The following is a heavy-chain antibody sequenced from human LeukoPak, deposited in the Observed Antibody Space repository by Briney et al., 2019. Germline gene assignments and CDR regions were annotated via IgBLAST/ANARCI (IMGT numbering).Heavy chain of an antibody. Sequence: SETLSLTCTVSGGSISSYYWSWIRQPAGKGLEWIGRIYTSGSTNYSPSLKSRVTMSVDTSKNQFSLKLSSVTAADTAVYYCARDLTNYDFWSGYYSTHDYWGQGTLVTVSS. CDR2: IYTSGST. J-gene: IGHJ4*02. V-gene: IGHV4-4*07. CDR3: ARDLTNYDFWSGYYSTHDY. CDR1: GGSISSYY. D-gene: IGHD3-3*01.